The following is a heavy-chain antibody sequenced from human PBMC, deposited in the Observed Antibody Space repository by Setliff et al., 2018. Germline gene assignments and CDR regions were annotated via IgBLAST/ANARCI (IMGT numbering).Heavy chain of an antibody. Sequence: ASVKVSCKASGGTFSSYAIHWVRQATGQGLEWMGWMNPNSGNTGYAQKFQGRVIMTRNTSINTAYMELSSLRSEDTAVYYCARVAPLYGSGTYAWFDPWGQGTLVTVSS. V-gene: IGHV1-8*01. J-gene: IGHJ5*02. CDR1: GGTFSSYA. CDR3: ARVAPLYGSGTYAWFDP. CDR2: MNPNSGNT. D-gene: IGHD3-10*01.